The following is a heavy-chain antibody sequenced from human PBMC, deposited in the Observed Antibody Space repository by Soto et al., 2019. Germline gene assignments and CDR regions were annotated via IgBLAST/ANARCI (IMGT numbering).Heavy chain of an antibody. CDR3: ARDSRTPSYYDFWSGYPGYYYYGMDV. Sequence: GGSLRLSCAASGFTFSSYSMNWVRQAPGKGLEWVSSISSSSSYIYYADSVKGRFTISRDNANNSLYLQMNSLRAEDTAVYYCARDSRTPSYYDFWSGYPGYYYYGMDVWGQGTTVTVSS. J-gene: IGHJ6*02. V-gene: IGHV3-21*01. D-gene: IGHD3-3*01. CDR1: GFTFSSYS. CDR2: ISSSSSYI.